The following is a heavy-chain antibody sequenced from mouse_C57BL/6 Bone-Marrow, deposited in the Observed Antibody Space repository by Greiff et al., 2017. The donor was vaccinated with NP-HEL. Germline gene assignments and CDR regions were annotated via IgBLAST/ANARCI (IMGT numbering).Heavy chain of an antibody. CDR2: IDPSDSYT. D-gene: IGHD1-1*01. CDR1: GYTFTSYW. Sequence: QVQLQQPGAELVKPGASVKLSCKASGYTFTSYWMQWVKQRPGQGLEWIGEIDPSDSYTNYNQKFKGKATLTVDTSSSTAYMQLSSLTSEDSAVYYCARRNPYYSWFAYWGQGTLVTVSA. J-gene: IGHJ3*01. V-gene: IGHV1-50*01. CDR3: ARRNPYYSWFAY.